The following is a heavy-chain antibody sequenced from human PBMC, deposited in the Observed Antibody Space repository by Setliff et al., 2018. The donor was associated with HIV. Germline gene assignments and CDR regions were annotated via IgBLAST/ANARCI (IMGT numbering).Heavy chain of an antibody. Sequence: SETLSLTCAVYGGSFSGYYWSWIRQPPGKGLEWIGEINHSGSTNYNPSLKSRVTISVDTSKNQFSLKLSSVTAADTAVYYCARGGGSPSYGDYDYWGQGTLVTVSS. J-gene: IGHJ4*02. CDR3: ARGGGSPSYGDYDY. V-gene: IGHV4-34*01. CDR1: GGSFSGYY. CDR2: INHSGST. D-gene: IGHD4-17*01.